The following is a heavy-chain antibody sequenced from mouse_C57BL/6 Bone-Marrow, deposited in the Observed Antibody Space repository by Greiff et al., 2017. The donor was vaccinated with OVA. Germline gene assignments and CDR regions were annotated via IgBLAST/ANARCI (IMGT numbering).Heavy chain of an antibody. CDR3: TISYGYDFDY. V-gene: IGHV1-15*01. D-gene: IGHD2-2*01. CDR2: IDPDTGGT. Sequence: VQLQQSGAELVRPGASVTLSCKASGYTFTDYEMHWVKQTPVHGLEWIGAIDPDTGGTAYNQKFKGKAILTADKSSSTAYMELRSLTAEDSAVYYCTISYGYDFDYWGQGTTLTVSS. J-gene: IGHJ2*01. CDR1: GYTFTDYE.